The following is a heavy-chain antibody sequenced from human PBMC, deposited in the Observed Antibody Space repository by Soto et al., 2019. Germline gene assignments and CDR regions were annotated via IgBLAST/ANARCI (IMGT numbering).Heavy chain of an antibody. V-gene: IGHV4-59*01. CDR2: IYYSGST. CDR1: GGSISSYY. Sequence: SETLSLTCTVSGGSISSYYWSWIRQPPGKGLEWIGYIYYSGSTNYNPSLKSRVTISVDTSKNQFSLNLSSVTAADTAVYYCARVRLDCSSTSCYSGELDYWGQGTLVTVSS. J-gene: IGHJ4*02. CDR3: ARVRLDCSSTSCYSGELDY. D-gene: IGHD2-2*01.